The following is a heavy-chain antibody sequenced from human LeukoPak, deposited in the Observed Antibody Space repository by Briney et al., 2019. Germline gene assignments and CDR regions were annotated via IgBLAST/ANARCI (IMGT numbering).Heavy chain of an antibody. V-gene: IGHV4-4*02. CDR3: ARVGPSGSYVDY. Sequence: SETLTLTCAVSGGSISSSNWRGWVRQPPGTGLEWIGEIDHSGSTNSNPSLKSRVTISVDKSKNQFSLKLSSVTAADTAVYYCARVGPSGSYVDYWGQGTLVTVSS. CDR2: IDHSGST. D-gene: IGHD1-26*01. J-gene: IGHJ4*02. CDR1: GGSISSSNW.